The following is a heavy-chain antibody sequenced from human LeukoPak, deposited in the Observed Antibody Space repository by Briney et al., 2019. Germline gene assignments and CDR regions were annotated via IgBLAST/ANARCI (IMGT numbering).Heavy chain of an antibody. CDR2: ISWNSGSI. Sequence: GGSLRLSCAASGFTFDDYAMHWVRQAPGKGLEWVSGISWNSGSIGYADSVKGRFTISRDNAKNSLYLQMNSLRAEDTAVYYCASQAGVYYYYMDVWGKGTTVTVSS. CDR3: ASQAGVYYYYMDV. V-gene: IGHV3-9*01. D-gene: IGHD3-10*01. CDR1: GFTFDDYA. J-gene: IGHJ6*03.